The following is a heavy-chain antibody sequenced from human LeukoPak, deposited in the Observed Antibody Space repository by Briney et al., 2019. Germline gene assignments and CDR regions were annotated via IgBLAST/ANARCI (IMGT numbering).Heavy chain of an antibody. D-gene: IGHD3/OR15-3a*01. V-gene: IGHV4-59*01. CDR2: IYYSGST. Sequence: PSETLSLTCAVYGGSFSGYYWSWIRQPPGKGLEWIGYIYYSGSTNYNPSLKSRVTISVDTSKNQFSLKLSSVTAADTAVYYCARGGDWANWFDPWGQGTLVTVSS. J-gene: IGHJ5*02. CDR3: ARGGDWANWFDP. CDR1: GGSFSGYY.